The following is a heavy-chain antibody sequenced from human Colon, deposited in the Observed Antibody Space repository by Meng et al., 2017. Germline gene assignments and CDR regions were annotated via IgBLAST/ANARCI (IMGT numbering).Heavy chain of an antibody. Sequence: QVQLVESGGGLVKPGGSLRLSCEVSGFTLTNYYMNWIRQAPGKGLETISYISNSGNTIYYADSVKGRFTISRDDAKNALFLQMDSLRAEDTAVYYCVRDDGATSSFDSWGQGALVTVSS. CDR2: ISNSGNTI. D-gene: IGHD4/OR15-4a*01. V-gene: IGHV3-11*01. CDR1: GFTLTNYY. J-gene: IGHJ4*02. CDR3: VRDDGATSSFDS.